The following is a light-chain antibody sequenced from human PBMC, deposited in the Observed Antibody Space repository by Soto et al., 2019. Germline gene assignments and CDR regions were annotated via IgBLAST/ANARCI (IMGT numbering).Light chain of an antibody. V-gene: IGLV2-14*01. Sequence: QSVLTQPASVSGSPGQSITISCTGTSTDIGRYNYVSWYQQHPGKAPKLMIYDVSNRPSGVSNRFSGSKSGNTASLTISGLQAEDEADYYCSSYKSSSTYVFGTGTKVTVL. CDR3: SSYKSSSTYV. CDR1: STDIGRYNY. CDR2: DVS. J-gene: IGLJ1*01.